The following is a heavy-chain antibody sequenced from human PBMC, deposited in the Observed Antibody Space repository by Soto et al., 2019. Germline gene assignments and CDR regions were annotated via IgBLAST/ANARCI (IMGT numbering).Heavy chain of an antibody. Sequence: SQTLSLTSAISRDSVSSNIASSNWIRQSPSRGLELLRRTYYKSKWNNDYALSVKSRITINPHTSKDHFSLHLYSMTPQDTTVYYCTGITWFRGMDVWGQGNQVTVSS. D-gene: IGHD3-10*01. CDR1: RDSVSSNIAS. V-gene: IGHV6-1*01. CDR2: TYYKSKWNN. CDR3: TGITWFRGMDV. J-gene: IGHJ6*01.